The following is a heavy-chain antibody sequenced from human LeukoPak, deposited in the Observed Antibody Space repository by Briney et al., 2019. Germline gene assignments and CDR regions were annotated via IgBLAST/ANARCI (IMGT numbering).Heavy chain of an antibody. Sequence: PSETLSLTCTVSGGSISNSSSYWGWIRQPPGKGLEWIGSIYYSGSTYYNPSLKSRVTMSIDKSNNQLSLKMNSVIAADTAVYYCARVMGASWFFYLDVWGKGTTVTVSS. J-gene: IGHJ6*03. CDR3: ARVMGASWFFYLDV. V-gene: IGHV4-39*07. D-gene: IGHD3-16*02. CDR2: IYYSGST. CDR1: GGSISNSSSY.